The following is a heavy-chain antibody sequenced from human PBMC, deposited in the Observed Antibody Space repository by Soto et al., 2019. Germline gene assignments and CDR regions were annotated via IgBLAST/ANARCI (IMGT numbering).Heavy chain of an antibody. CDR2: ISAYNGNT. CDR3: ARDLRFLERRYYYYGMDV. D-gene: IGHD3-3*01. J-gene: IGHJ6*02. Sequence: ASVQVSCKASGYTFTSYGISWVRQAPGQGLEWMGWISAYNGNTNYAQKLQGRVTMTTDTSTSTAYMELRSLRSDDTAVYYCARDLRFLERRYYYYGMDVWGQGTTVTVSS. CDR1: GYTFTSYG. V-gene: IGHV1-18*04.